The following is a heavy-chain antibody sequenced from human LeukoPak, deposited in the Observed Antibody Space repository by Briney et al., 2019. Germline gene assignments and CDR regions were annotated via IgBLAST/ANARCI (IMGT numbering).Heavy chain of an antibody. J-gene: IGHJ4*02. CDR2: IGGVAGSA. CDR3: AKDRGDGSNRDGFFDY. Sequence: PGGSLRLSCAASGFTFSNYAMSWVRQAPGKGLEWVSGIGGVAGSAYYADSVKGRFTISRDNSNITLYLQMNSLRVEDTAAYYCAKDRGDGSNRDGFFDYWGQGTLVTVSS. D-gene: IGHD5-24*01. V-gene: IGHV3-23*01. CDR1: GFTFSNYA.